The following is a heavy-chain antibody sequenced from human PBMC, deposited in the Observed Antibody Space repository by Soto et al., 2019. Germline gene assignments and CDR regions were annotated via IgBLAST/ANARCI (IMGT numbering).Heavy chain of an antibody. J-gene: IGHJ5*02. CDR2: INGSNGTT. CDR1: GNTVPNYA. V-gene: IGHV1-3*01. Sequence: GASVKVSCKASGNTVPNYAIHWVRQAPGQRLEWLGWINGSNGTTSYSQHFQGRVTMTRDTSATTAYLQLSRLRSEDTAVYYCGRDQSGTGYYVDWFDPWGQGTLVTVSS. D-gene: IGHD3-10*02. CDR3: GRDQSGTGYYVDWFDP.